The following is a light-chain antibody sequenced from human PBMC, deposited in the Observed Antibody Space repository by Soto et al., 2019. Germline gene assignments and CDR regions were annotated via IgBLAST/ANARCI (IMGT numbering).Light chain of an antibody. CDR3: QQRSNWPPGVT. CDR2: GAS. Sequence: EIFLTQSPDPLSLSPGERATLSCEASQTVTSNYLAWYQQKPGQAPRLLIFGASIRVTGIPDRFIGSGSGTDFTLTISRLEPEDFAVYYCQQRSNWPPGVTFCQGTRLEIK. V-gene: IGKV3D-20*02. J-gene: IGKJ5*01. CDR1: QTVTSNY.